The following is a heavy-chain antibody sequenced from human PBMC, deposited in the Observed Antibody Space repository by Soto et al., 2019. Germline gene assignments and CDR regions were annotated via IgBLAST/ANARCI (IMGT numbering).Heavy chain of an antibody. CDR1: GGSISSYY. J-gene: IGHJ5*02. V-gene: IGHV4-4*07. Sequence: SETLSLTCTVSGGSISSYYWSWIRQPAGKGLEWIGRIYTSGSTNYNPSLKSRVTMSLDTSRNQFSLKLSSVTAADTAVYYCTGGPPRVQWFDPWGLGTLVTVSS. CDR3: TGGPPRVQWFDP. CDR2: IYTSGST.